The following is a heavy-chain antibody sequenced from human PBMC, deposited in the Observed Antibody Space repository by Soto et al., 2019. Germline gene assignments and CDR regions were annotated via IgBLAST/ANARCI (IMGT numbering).Heavy chain of an antibody. CDR3: ARATAVGATHYYYGMDV. D-gene: IGHD1-26*01. V-gene: IGHV4-34*01. J-gene: IGHJ6*02. CDR1: GGSFSGYY. Sequence: QVQLQQWGAGLLKPSETLSLTCAVYGGSFSGYYWSWIRQPPGKGLEWIGEINHSGSTNYNPSLKSRVTISVDTSKNQFSLKLSSVTAADTAVYYCARATAVGATHYYYGMDVWGQGTTVTVSS. CDR2: INHSGST.